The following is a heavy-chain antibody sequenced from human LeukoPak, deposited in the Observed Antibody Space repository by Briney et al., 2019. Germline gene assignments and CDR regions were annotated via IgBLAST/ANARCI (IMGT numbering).Heavy chain of an antibody. D-gene: IGHD5-18*01. CDR2: ISSSSSSYI. V-gene: IGHV3-21*01. CDR3: ARDQGLQLFDY. J-gene: IGHJ4*02. Sequence: GGSLRLSCAASGFTFSSYSMNWVRQAPGKGLEWVSSISSSSSSYIYYADSVKGRFTISRDNAKNSLYLQMNSLRAEDTAVYYCARDQGLQLFDYWGQGTLVTVSS. CDR1: GFTFSSYS.